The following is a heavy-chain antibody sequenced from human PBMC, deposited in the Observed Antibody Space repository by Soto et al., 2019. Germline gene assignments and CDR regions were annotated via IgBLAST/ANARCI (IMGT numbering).Heavy chain of an antibody. CDR1: GFTFSSYS. Sequence: GGSLRLSCAASGFTFSSYSMNWVRQAPGKGLEWVSSISSSSSYIYYADSVKGRFTISRDNAKNSLYLQMNSLRAEDTAVYYCARDGYAAIDYVWGSYRDAFDIWGQGTMVTVSS. V-gene: IGHV3-21*01. J-gene: IGHJ3*02. CDR3: ARDGYAAIDYVWGSYRDAFDI. D-gene: IGHD3-16*02. CDR2: ISSSSSYI.